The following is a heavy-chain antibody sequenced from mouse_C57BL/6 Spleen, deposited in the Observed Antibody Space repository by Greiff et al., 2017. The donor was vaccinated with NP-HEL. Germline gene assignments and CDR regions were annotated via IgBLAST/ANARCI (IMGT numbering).Heavy chain of an antibody. D-gene: IGHD1-1*01. J-gene: IGHJ4*01. Sequence: EVQGVESGGDLVKPGGSLKLSCAASGFTFSSYGMSWVRQTPDKRLEWVATISRGGSYTYYPDSVKGRFTISRDNAKNTLYLQRSSLKSEDTAMYYCARQGYGSRLYAMDYWGQGTSVTVSA. CDR1: GFTFSSYG. V-gene: IGHV5-6*01. CDR2: ISRGGSYT. CDR3: ARQGYGSRLYAMDY.